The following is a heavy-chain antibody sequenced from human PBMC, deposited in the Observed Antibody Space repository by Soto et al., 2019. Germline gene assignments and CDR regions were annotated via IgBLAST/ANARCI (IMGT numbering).Heavy chain of an antibody. Sequence: YVEISCAAPADCCAEYVIHWARQAPGQGLEWMGIINPNADTTNYAQKFQGRVTVARDTSTSTVYMEFRSLRSEDTAVYFCAREFGGSRVFDHWG. CDR1: ADCCAEYV. V-gene: IGHV1-46*01. D-gene: IGHD1-26*01. J-gene: IGHJ4*01. CDR2: INPNADTT. CDR3: AREFGGSRVFDH.